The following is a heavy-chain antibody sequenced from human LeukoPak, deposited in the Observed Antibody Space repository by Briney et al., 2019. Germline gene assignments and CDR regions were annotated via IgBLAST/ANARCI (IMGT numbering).Heavy chain of an antibody. CDR1: GGSFSDYY. J-gene: IGHJ4*02. Sequence: SETLSLTCAVYGGSFSDYYWTWIRQPPGKGLEWIGSIYYSGSTYYNPSLKSRVTISVDTSKNQFSLKLSSVTAADTAVYYCARGYSGSRGRPYYFDYWGQGTLVTVSS. V-gene: IGHV4-34*01. D-gene: IGHD5-12*01. CDR3: ARGYSGSRGRPYYFDY. CDR2: IYYSGST.